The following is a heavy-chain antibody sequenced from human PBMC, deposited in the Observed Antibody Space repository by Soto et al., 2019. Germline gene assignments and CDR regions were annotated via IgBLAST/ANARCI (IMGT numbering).Heavy chain of an antibody. V-gene: IGHV4-59*01. D-gene: IGHD3-22*01. Sequence: XSETLSLTCTVSGRAISSYYWSWIRQPPGKGLEWIGYIYYSGSTNYNPSLKCRVTISVDTSKNQFSLKLSSVTAADTAVYYCARFNDYDSSGYYYVLDYWGQGTLVTVS. CDR1: GRAISSYY. CDR2: IYYSGST. CDR3: ARFNDYDSSGYYYVLDY. J-gene: IGHJ4*02.